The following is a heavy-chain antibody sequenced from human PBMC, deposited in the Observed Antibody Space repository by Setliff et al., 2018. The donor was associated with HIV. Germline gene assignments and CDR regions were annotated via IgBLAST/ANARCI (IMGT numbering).Heavy chain of an antibody. J-gene: IGHJ6*04. CDR3: ARDKNYYYGMDV. CDR1: DFNFGDFT. Sequence: GGSLRLSCAGSDFNFGDFTVSWVRQAPGKGMEWVASIGITTYGGTTDYAASVKGRFTISRDDYKSIAYLQMNSLKTEDTAVYYCARDKNYYYGMDVWGKGTTVTVS. V-gene: IGHV3-49*04. CDR2: IGITTYGGTT.